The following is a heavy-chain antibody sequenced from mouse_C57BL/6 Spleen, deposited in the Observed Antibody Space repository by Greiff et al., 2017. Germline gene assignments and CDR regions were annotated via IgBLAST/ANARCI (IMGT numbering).Heavy chain of an antibody. CDR3: AAYYSNYGFAY. CDR1: GFTFSDYG. V-gene: IGHV5-15*01. J-gene: IGHJ3*01. CDR2: ISNLAYSI. D-gene: IGHD2-5*01. Sequence: VHLVESGGGLVQPGGSLKLSCAASGFTFSDYGMAWVRQAPRKGPEWVAFISNLAYSIYYADTVTGRFTISRENAKNTLYLEMSSLRSEDTAMYYCAAYYSNYGFAYWGQGTLVTVSA.